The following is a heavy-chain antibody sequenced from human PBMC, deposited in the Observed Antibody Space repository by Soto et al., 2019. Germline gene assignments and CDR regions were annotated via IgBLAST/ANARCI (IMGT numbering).Heavy chain of an antibody. CDR2: IHYSGST. D-gene: IGHD1-7*01. CDR1: GGSISSGGYS. V-gene: IGHV4-31*03. Sequence: PSETLSLTCTVSGGSISSGGYSWSWIRQYPGKGLEWMGDIHYSGSTYYNPSLRSRLTISVDTSRNHLSLKLSSVTAADTAVYYCARNSPRVAGTTNWFDPWGQGTLVTVSS. CDR3: ARNSPRVAGTTNWFDP. J-gene: IGHJ5*02.